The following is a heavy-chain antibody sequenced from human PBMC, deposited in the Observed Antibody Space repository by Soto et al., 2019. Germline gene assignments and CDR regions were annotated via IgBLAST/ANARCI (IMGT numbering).Heavy chain of an antibody. CDR1: GYSFTDYH. CDR2: INPKSGGT. CDR3: ARGHSTDCSNGVCSFFYNHEMDV. J-gene: IGHJ6*02. D-gene: IGHD2-8*01. Sequence: QVQLVQSGAEVKKPGASVKVSCKASGYSFTDYHVHWVRQAPGQGLEWLGRINPKSGGTSTAQKFQGWVTMTRDTSIITAYMDLTRLRSDDTAVYYCARGHSTDCSNGVCSFFYNHEMDVWGQGTPITV. V-gene: IGHV1-2*04.